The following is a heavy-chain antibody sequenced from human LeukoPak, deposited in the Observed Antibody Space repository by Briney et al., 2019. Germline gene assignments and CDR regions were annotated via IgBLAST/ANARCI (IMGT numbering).Heavy chain of an antibody. CDR2: IRYDGSNK. D-gene: IGHD2-21*01. CDR3: AKAYCGDDCYSYYYYMDV. CDR1: GFTFSSYG. J-gene: IGHJ6*03. V-gene: IGHV3-30*02. Sequence: GGSLRLSCAASGFTFSSYGMHWVRQAPGKGLEWVAFIRYDGSNKYYADSVKGRFTISRDNSKNTLYLQMNSLRAEDTAVYYCAKAYCGDDCYSYYYYMDVWGKGTTVTVSS.